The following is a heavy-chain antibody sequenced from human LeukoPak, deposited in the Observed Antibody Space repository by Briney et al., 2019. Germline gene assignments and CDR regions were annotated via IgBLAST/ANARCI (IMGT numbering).Heavy chain of an antibody. Sequence: QSGGSLRLSCAASGFTFSSYGMNWLRQAPGKRLEWVSYISSSSDSIYYADSVKGRFTISRDNAENSLYLQMNSLRDEDTAVYYCARAMRSGYDYWGQGTLVTVSS. CDR2: ISSSSDSI. CDR3: ARAMRSGYDY. CDR1: GFTFSSYG. V-gene: IGHV3-48*02. J-gene: IGHJ4*02. D-gene: IGHD5-12*01.